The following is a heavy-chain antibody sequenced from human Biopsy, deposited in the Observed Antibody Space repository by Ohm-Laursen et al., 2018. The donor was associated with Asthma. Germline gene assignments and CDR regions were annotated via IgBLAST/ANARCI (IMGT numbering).Heavy chain of an antibody. J-gene: IGHJ6*02. D-gene: IGHD3-9*01. CDR1: GGSISSGGYY. CDR3: ARVPHYDILTGFTLRYYYGMDV. V-gene: IGHV4-31*03. CDR2: IYYSGST. Sequence: TLSLTCSVSGGSISSGGYYWSWIRQHPGKGLEWFGYIYYSGSTYYNPSLKSRVTISVDTSKNQFSLKLSSVTAADTAVYYCARVPHYDILTGFTLRYYYGMDVWGQGTTVTVSS.